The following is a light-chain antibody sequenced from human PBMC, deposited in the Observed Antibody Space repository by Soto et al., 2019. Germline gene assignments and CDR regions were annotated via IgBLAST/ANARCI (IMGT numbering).Light chain of an antibody. J-gene: IGLJ1*01. V-gene: IGLV2-8*01. CDR2: EVS. CDR3: CSYAGRNREV. Sequence: QSALTQPPSASGSPGQSVTISCTGTSSDVGGYNYVSWYQQYPGKAPKLMIYEVSKRPSGVPDRFSGSKSGNTASLTVSGLQAEDEADYYCCSYAGRNREVFGTGTNSPS. CDR1: SSDVGGYNY.